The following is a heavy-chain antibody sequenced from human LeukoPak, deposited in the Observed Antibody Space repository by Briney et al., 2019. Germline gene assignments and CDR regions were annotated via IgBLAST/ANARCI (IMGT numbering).Heavy chain of an antibody. CDR2: ISGSGGGT. V-gene: IGHV3-23*01. D-gene: IGHD6-13*01. CDR3: AKNWGRSSSLSGYWYFDL. CDR1: EFTFTSYA. J-gene: IGHJ2*01. Sequence: PGGSLRLSCAASEFTFTSYAMSWVRQAPGKGLEWVSTISGSGGGTYYADSVKGRFTISRDISKNTLYLQINSLRAEDTAVYYCAKNWGRSSSLSGYWYFDLWGRGTLVTVSS.